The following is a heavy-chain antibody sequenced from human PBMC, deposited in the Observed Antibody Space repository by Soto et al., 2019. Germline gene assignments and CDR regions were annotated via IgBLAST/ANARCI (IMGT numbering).Heavy chain of an antibody. V-gene: IGHV4-39*01. Sequence: PSETLSLTCTVSGGAISSSSYYWGWSRQPPGKGLEWIGSIYYSGSTYYNPSLKSRVTISVDTSKNQFSLKLSSVTAADTAVYDCARQPDYYYDSSGYLYCDYWGQGTLVTVSS. CDR3: ARQPDYYYDSSGYLYCDY. D-gene: IGHD3-22*01. CDR1: GGAISSSSYY. J-gene: IGHJ4*02. CDR2: IYYSGST.